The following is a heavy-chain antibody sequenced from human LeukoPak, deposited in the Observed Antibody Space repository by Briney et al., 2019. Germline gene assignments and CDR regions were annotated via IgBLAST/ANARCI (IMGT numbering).Heavy chain of an antibody. CDR1: GYTFTGYY. Sequence: ASVKVSCKASGYTFTGYYMHWVRQAPGQGLEWMGWINPNSGGTNYAQKFQGRVTMTEDTSTDTAYMELSSLRSEDTAVYYCATESYYYDSSGYFTFDYWGQGTLVTVSS. CDR3: ATESYYYDSSGYFTFDY. J-gene: IGHJ4*02. CDR2: INPNSGGT. D-gene: IGHD3-22*01. V-gene: IGHV1-2*02.